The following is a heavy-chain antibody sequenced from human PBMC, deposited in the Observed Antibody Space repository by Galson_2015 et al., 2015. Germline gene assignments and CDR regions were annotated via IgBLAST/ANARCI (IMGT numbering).Heavy chain of an antibody. CDR1: GITFSSYA. CDR2: ISWNSGTI. Sequence: SLRLSCAVSGITFSSYAMHWVRQAPGKGLEWVSLISWNSGTIGYADSVKGRFTISRDNAKNSLFLQMNSLRAEDTALYYCAKDKGYSAYAFDYWGQGTLVTVSS. CDR3: AKDKGYSAYAFDY. D-gene: IGHD5-12*01. V-gene: IGHV3-9*01. J-gene: IGHJ4*02.